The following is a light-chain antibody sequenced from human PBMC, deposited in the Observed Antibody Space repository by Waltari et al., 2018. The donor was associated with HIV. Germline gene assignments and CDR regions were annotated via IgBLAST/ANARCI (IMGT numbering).Light chain of an antibody. CDR1: QGISTK. CDR3: QQYNNWPRT. Sequence: VMTQSPATVSVSPGERSTLSCRASQGISTKLVWYQRKPGQAPRLLIYGASTRATGIPARFSGSGSGTDVTLTISSLQSEDSAIYYCQQYNNWPRTFGQGTKVEIK. V-gene: IGKV3-15*01. J-gene: IGKJ1*01. CDR2: GAS.